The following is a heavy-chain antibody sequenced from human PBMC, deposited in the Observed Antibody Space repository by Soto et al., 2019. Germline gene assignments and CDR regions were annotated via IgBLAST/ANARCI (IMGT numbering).Heavy chain of an antibody. J-gene: IGHJ3*02. CDR3: ARDLIGYYDSSGYYPPFAFDI. V-gene: IGHV4-59*01. D-gene: IGHD3-22*01. CDR1: GGSISSYY. Sequence: SETLSLTCTVSGGSISSYYWSWIRQPPGKGLEWIGYIYYSGSTNYNPSLKSRVTISVDTSKNQFSLKLSSVTAADTAVYYCARDLIGYYDSSGYYPPFAFDIWGQGTMVTVSS. CDR2: IYYSGST.